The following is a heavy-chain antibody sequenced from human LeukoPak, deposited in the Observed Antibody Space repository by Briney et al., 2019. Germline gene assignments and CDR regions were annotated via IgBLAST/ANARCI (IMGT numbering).Heavy chain of an antibody. CDR2: INPSGGST. V-gene: IGHV1-46*01. CDR3: ARDPPGCSGGSCYPSYYFDY. D-gene: IGHD2-15*01. Sequence: ASVKVSCKASGYTFTSYYMHWVRQAPGHGLEWMGIINPSGGSTSYAQKFQGRVTMTRDTSTGTVYMELSSLRSAHTPVYYCARDPPGCSGGSCYPSYYFDYWGQGTLVTVSS. J-gene: IGHJ4*02. CDR1: GYTFTSYY.